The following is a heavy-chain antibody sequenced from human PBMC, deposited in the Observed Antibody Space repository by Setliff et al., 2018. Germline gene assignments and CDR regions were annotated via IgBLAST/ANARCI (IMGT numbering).Heavy chain of an antibody. Sequence: SETLSLTCTVSDVSISGYYWSWIRQPPGKGLEWIGYIHSSGRSNYNPSLKSRVTTSIDTSKNQFSLKLSSATAADTAVYFCAAVGIDAGGGWFDPWGHGIPVTVSS. V-gene: IGHV4-4*08. J-gene: IGHJ5*02. CDR2: IHSSGRS. D-gene: IGHD1-26*01. CDR1: DVSISGYY. CDR3: AAVGIDAGGGWFDP.